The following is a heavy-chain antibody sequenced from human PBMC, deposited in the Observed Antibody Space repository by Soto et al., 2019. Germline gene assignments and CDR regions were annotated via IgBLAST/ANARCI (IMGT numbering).Heavy chain of an antibody. CDR2: MSPNSGNT. CDR3: ARNPPNTGYFYP. Sequence: GASVKVSCKASGYTFTNYDINWVRQAAGQGLEWMGWMSPNSGNTGYAQKFQGRITMTRSTSIATAYMELSGLTSEDSAVYYCARNPPNTGYFYPWGRGTQVTVSS. J-gene: IGHJ5*02. V-gene: IGHV1-8*01. D-gene: IGHD5-12*01. CDR1: GYTFTNYD.